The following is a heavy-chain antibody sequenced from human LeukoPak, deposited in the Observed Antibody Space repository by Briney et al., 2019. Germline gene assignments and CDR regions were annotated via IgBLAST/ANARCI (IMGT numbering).Heavy chain of an antibody. Sequence: SVNVSCKASGGTFSSYAISWVRQAPGQGLEWMGGIIAIFGIANYAQKFQGRVTITADESTSTAYMELSSLRSEDTAVYYCARGGVVGFYDYWGQGTLVTVSS. V-gene: IGHV1-69*13. CDR2: IIAIFGIA. J-gene: IGHJ4*02. CDR3: ARGGVVGFYDY. CDR1: GGTFSSYA. D-gene: IGHD1-26*01.